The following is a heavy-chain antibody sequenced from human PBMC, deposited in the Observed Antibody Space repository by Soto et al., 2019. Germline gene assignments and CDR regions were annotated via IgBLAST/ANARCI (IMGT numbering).Heavy chain of an antibody. CDR1: GGSISSGGYY. CDR2: IYYSGST. J-gene: IGHJ3*02. Sequence: PSETLSLTCTVSGGSISSGGYYWSWIRQHPGKSLEWIGYIYYSGSTYYNPSLKSRVTISVDTSKNQFSLKLSSVTAADTAVYYFASDGLGYCSSTSCYDAFDIWGQGTMVTVSS. D-gene: IGHD2-2*01. V-gene: IGHV4-31*03. CDR3: ASDGLGYCSSTSCYDAFDI.